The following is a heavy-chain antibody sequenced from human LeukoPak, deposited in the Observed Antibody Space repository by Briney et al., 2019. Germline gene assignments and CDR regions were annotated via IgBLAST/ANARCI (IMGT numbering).Heavy chain of an antibody. D-gene: IGHD3-10*01. V-gene: IGHV4-39*07. CDR1: GGSISSSSYY. J-gene: IGHJ6*03. CDR2: INHSGST. Sequence: SETLSLTCTVSGGSISSSSYYWGWIRQPPGKGLEWIGEINHSGSTNYNPSLKSRVTMSVDTSKNQFSLKVSSVTAADTAVYYCARVFDSGSQAYFYYMDVWGKGITVTISS. CDR3: ARVFDSGSQAYFYYMDV.